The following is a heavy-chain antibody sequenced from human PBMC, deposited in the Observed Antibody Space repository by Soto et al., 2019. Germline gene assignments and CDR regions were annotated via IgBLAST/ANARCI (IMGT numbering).Heavy chain of an antibody. V-gene: IGHV4-38-2*02. D-gene: IGHD6-13*01. CDR3: ARDLPRKSLAGFFVWFDP. CDR2: IYHSGST. Sequence: SETLSLTCTVSGYSISSGYYWGWIRQPPGKGLEWIGSIYHSGSTYYNPSLKSRVTISVDTSKNQFSLKLSSVTAADTAVYYCARDLPRKSLAGFFVWFDPWGQGTLVTVSS. J-gene: IGHJ5*02. CDR1: GYSISSGYY.